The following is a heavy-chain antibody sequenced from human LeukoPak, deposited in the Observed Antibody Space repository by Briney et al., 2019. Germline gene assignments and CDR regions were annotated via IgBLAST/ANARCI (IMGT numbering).Heavy chain of an antibody. CDR3: ARVGLSGWSDY. V-gene: IGHV4-59*01. J-gene: IGHJ4*02. Sequence: PSETLSLTCTVSGGSLSSYHWCWIRQPPGKGLEWIGYIYYSGSTNYNPSLKSRVTISVDTSKNQFSLKLSSVTAADTAVYYCARVGLSGWSDYWGQGTLVTVSS. CDR1: GGSLSSYH. D-gene: IGHD6-19*01. CDR2: IYYSGST.